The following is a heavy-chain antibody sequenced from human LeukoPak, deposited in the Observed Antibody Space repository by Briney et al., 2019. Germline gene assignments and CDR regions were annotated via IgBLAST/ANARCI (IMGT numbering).Heavy chain of an antibody. D-gene: IGHD2-2*01. Sequence: SETLSLNCAVYGGSFSGYYWSWIRQPPGKGLEWIGEINHSGSTNYNPSLKSRVTISVDTSKNQFSLKLSSVTAADTAVYYCARGRTTAAAITNWGQGTLVTVSS. CDR2: INHSGST. V-gene: IGHV4-34*01. CDR1: GGSFSGYY. CDR3: ARGRTTAAAITN. J-gene: IGHJ4*02.